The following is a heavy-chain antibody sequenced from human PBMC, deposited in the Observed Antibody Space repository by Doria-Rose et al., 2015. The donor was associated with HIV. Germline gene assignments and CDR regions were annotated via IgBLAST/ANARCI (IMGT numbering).Heavy chain of an antibody. J-gene: IGHJ4*02. CDR3: AKDAYTRLFYGDPDY. CDR2: IRYDGSDK. Sequence: SQFSFNNYGMHWVRQALGQGLEWVAFIRYDGSDKYYAGSVKGRFTISRDNSKNTLYLQMNSLRTEDTAIYYCAKDAYTRLFYGDPDYWGQGTLVTVSS. V-gene: IGHV3-30*02. CDR1: QFSFNNYG. D-gene: IGHD4-17*01.